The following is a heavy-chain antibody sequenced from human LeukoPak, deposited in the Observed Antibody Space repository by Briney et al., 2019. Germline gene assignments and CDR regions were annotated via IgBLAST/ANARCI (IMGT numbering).Heavy chain of an antibody. D-gene: IGHD3-10*01. CDR2: IFYSGGT. CDR3: ARSLGGSGSYYGGFDY. V-gene: IGHV4-39*07. Sequence: SETLSLTCTVSGGSINTPNYYWGWIRPTPGKGLEWIGNIFYSGGTYYSPSLTSQVTISLDTSRNQFSLKLSSVTAADAAVYYCARSLGGSGSYYGGFDYWGQGTLVTVSS. CDR1: GGSINTPNYY. J-gene: IGHJ4*02.